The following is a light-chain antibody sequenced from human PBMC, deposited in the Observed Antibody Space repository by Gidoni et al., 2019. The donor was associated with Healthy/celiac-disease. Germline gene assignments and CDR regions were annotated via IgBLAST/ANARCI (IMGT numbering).Light chain of an antibody. Sequence: QSALTQPASVSGSTGQSITISCTGTSSDVKAYNYVSWYQQHPGKAPKLMIYDVTNRPSGVSNRFSGSKSGNTASLTISGLQAEDEADYYCTSYTSSSTLIFGGGTKVTVL. J-gene: IGLJ2*01. CDR3: TSYTSSSTLI. CDR1: SSDVKAYNY. V-gene: IGLV2-14*03. CDR2: DVT.